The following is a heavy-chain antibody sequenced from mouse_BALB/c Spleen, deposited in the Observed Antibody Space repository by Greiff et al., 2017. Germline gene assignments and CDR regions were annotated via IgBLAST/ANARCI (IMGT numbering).Heavy chain of an antibody. CDR1: GFTFSDYY. D-gene: IGHD2-4*01. J-gene: IGHJ2*01. CDR3: ARSSYDYDGDY. CDR2: ISDGGSYT. V-gene: IGHV5-4*02. Sequence: EVHLVESGGGLVKPGGSLKLSCAASGFTFSDYYMYWVRQTPEKRLEWVATISDGGSYTYYPDSVKGRFTISRDNAKNNLYLQMSSLKSEDTAMYYCARSSYDYDGDYWGQGTTLTVSS.